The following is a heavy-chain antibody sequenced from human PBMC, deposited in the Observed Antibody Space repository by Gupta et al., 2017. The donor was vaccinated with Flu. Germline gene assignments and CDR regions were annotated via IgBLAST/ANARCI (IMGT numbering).Heavy chain of an antibody. CDR1: GGSFSGYY. CDR3: ARVYYGSGPGPDLGLGLDY. CDR2: INHSGST. V-gene: IGHV4-34*01. Sequence: QVQLQQWGAGLLKPSETLSLTCAVYGGSFSGYYWSWIRQPTGKGLEWIGEINHSGSTNYNPSLKSRVSISVDTSKNQFSLKLSSVTAADTAVYYCARVYYGSGPGPDLGLGLDYWGQGTLVTVSS. J-gene: IGHJ4*02. D-gene: IGHD3-10*01.